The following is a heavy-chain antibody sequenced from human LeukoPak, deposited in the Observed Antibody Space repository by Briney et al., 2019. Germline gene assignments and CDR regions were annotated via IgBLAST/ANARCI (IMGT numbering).Heavy chain of an antibody. CDR2: IYYSGST. V-gene: IGHV4-39*07. Sequence: PSETLSLTCTVSGGSISSSSYYWGWIRQPPGKGLEWIGSIYYSGSTYYNPSLKSRVTISVDTSKNQFSLKLSSVTAADTAVYYCASLRMSGGWYFDLWGRGTLVTVSS. CDR1: GGSISSSSYY. J-gene: IGHJ2*01. CDR3: ASLRMSGGWYFDL. D-gene: IGHD1-26*01.